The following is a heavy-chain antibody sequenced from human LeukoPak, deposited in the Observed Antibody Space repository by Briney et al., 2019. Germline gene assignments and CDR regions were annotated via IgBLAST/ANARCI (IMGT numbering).Heavy chain of an antibody. CDR1: GGSISSSSYY. J-gene: IGHJ4*02. Sequence: SETLPLTCTVSGGSISSSSYYWGWIRQPPGKGLEWIGSIYYSGSTYYNPSLKSRVTISVDTSKNQFSLKLSSVTAADTAVYYCARDRYGVPDLFDYWGQGTLVTVSS. CDR2: IYYSGST. V-gene: IGHV4-39*07. D-gene: IGHD5-18*01. CDR3: ARDRYGVPDLFDY.